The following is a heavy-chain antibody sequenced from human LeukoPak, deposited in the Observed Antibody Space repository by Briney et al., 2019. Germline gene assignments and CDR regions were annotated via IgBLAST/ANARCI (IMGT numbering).Heavy chain of an antibody. Sequence: PGGSLRLSCAASGFTFRNYGMHWVRQAPGKGLEWVAVISYDGSHKYYADSVKGRFTISRDNSKDTLYLQMNSLRVEDTAVYYCAKGLEQWLVLDYWGQGTLVTASS. CDR1: GFTFRNYG. D-gene: IGHD6-19*01. CDR3: AKGLEQWLVLDY. CDR2: ISYDGSHK. V-gene: IGHV3-30*18. J-gene: IGHJ4*02.